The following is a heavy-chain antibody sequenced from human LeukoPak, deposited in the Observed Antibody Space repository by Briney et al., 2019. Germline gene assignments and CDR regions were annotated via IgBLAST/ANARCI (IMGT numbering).Heavy chain of an antibody. J-gene: IGHJ4*02. D-gene: IGHD4-17*01. CDR2: FGPEDGET. Sequence: ASVKVSCKASGYTFTSYGISWVRQAPGKGLEWMGGFGPEDGETIYAQKFQGRVTMTEDTSTDTAYMELSSLRSEDTAVYYCATSSPGGYGDYPFDYWGQGTLVTVSS. V-gene: IGHV1-24*01. CDR3: ATSSPGGYGDYPFDY. CDR1: GYTFTSYG.